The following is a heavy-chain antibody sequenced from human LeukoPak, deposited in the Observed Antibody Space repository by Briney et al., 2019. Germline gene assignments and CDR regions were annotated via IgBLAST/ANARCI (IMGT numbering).Heavy chain of an antibody. CDR2: IYYSGST. CDR1: GGSISSGDYY. V-gene: IGHV4-30-4*01. CDR3: ARALSGDYFED. Sequence: SQTLSLTRTVSGGSISSGDYYWSWIRQPPGKGLEWIGYIYYSGSTYYNPSLKSRVTISVDTSKNQFSLKLSSVTAADTAVYYCARALSGDYFEDWGQGTLVTVSS. D-gene: IGHD2/OR15-2a*01. J-gene: IGHJ4*02.